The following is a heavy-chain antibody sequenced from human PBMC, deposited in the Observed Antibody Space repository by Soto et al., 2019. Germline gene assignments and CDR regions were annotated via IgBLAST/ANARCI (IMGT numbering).Heavy chain of an antibody. D-gene: IGHD6-19*01. V-gene: IGHV3-30*18. Sequence: VQLVESGGGVVQPGRSLRLSCAASGFTFSDYAMHWVRQAPGKGLEWVAVVSHDGRNTHYADSVKGRFTISRDSSKNTVSLEMTRRRAGDTAVYYCAKGGRQWLVTSDFNYWGQGALVTVSS. CDR3: AKGGRQWLVTSDFNY. CDR2: VSHDGRNT. CDR1: GFTFSDYA. J-gene: IGHJ4*02.